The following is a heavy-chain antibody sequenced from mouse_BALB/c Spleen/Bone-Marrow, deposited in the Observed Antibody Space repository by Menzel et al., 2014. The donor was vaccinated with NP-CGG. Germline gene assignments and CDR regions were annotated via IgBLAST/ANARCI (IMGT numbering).Heavy chain of an antibody. CDR2: IYPGDGDT. Sequence: VQLQESGAELARPGASVKLSCKASGYTFTSYWMQWVKQRPGQGLEWIGAIYPGDGDTTYTQKFKGKATLTADKSSSTAYTQLSSLASEDSAVYYCARGAPFDYWGQGTTLTVSS. CDR3: ARGAPFDY. CDR1: GYTFTSYW. V-gene: IGHV1-87*01. J-gene: IGHJ2*01.